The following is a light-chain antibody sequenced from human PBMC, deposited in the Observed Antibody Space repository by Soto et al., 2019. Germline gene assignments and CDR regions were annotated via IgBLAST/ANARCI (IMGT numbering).Light chain of an antibody. J-gene: IGKJ4*01. V-gene: IGKV3-15*01. CDR2: GAS. CDR1: QSVNGN. CDR3: QQYASWPLT. Sequence: ETVMTQSPATLSVSPGERATLSCRASQSVNGNLAWYQQESGQPPRLLVFGASTRATGVPARFSGSGSGTEFTLTISGLQYEDFAVYFCQQYASWPLTFGGGTKVDIK.